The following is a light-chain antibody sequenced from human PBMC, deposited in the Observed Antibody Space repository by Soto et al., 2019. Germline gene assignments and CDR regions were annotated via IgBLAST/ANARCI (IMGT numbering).Light chain of an antibody. CDR2: LND. J-gene: IGLJ2*01. CDR1: SSNIGRNP. CDR3: SSYAGSHVV. Sequence: QSVLTQPPSASGTLGQRVTISCSGSSSNIGRNPVNWYQQLPRTAPKLLIFLNDQRPSGVPHRFSGSKSGTSASLAISGLQSEDEADYFCSSYAGSHVVFGGGTKVTVL. V-gene: IGLV1-44*01.